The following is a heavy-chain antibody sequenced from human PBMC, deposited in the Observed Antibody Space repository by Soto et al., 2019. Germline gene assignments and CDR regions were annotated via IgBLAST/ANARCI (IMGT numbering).Heavy chain of an antibody. D-gene: IGHD4-17*01. CDR2: ISGSGGST. Sequence: PGGSLRLSCAASGFTFSSYAMSWVRQAPGKGLEWVSAISGSGGSTYYADSVKGRFTISRDNSKNTLYLQMNSLRAEDTAVYYCANQFEHDYGVDYWGQGTLVTVSS. J-gene: IGHJ4*02. CDR1: GFTFSSYA. CDR3: ANQFEHDYGVDY. V-gene: IGHV3-23*01.